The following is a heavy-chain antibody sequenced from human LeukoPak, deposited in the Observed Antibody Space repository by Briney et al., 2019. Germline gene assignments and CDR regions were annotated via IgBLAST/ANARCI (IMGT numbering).Heavy chain of an antibody. V-gene: IGHV4-39*01. CDR3: ARHNAPRRVGFDF. Sequence: TSETLSLTCTVSGDSVSNDFYYWGWIRQPPGKGLEWVACLSHRGNTWYNPSLEGRVTISVDTSKNRFSLNFNSVTAADTALYWCARHNAPRRVGFDFWGQGILVTVSS. CDR1: GDSVSNDFYY. D-gene: IGHD3-10*01. J-gene: IGHJ4*02. CDR2: LSHRGNT.